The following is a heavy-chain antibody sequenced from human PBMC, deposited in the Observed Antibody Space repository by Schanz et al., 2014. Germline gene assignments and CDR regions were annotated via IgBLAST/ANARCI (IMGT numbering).Heavy chain of an antibody. CDR3: ARDRRNAYLDY. D-gene: IGHD1-1*01. CDR2: ITYNGGTI. V-gene: IGHV3-48*01. J-gene: IGHJ4*02. CDR1: GITFSSHS. Sequence: EVHLVESGGGLVQPGGSLRLSCAASGITFSSHSFNWVRQAPGKGLEWISYITYNGGTIYYADSVKGRFTISRDNAKNSLYLEMNSLRAEDTALYYCARDRRNAYLDYCGQGTLVTASS.